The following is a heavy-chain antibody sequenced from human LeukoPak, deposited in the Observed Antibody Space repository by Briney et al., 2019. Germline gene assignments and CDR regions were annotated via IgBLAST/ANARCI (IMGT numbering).Heavy chain of an antibody. V-gene: IGHV1-69*06. CDR2: IIPIFGTA. CDR3: ARARYYYGSGSYYPDYYYYGMDV. J-gene: IGHJ6*04. D-gene: IGHD3-10*01. Sequence: SVKVSCKASGGTFSSYAISWVRQAPGQGLEWMGGIIPIFGTANYAQKFQGRVAITADKSTSTAYMELSSLRSEDTAVYYCARARYYYGSGSYYPDYYYYGMDVWGKGTTVTVSS. CDR1: GGTFSSYA.